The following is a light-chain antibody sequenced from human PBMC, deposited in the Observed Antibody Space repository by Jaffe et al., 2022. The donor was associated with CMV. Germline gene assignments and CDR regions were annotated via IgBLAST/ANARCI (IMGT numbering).Light chain of an antibody. CDR3: QTWGTGIRV. CDR1: SGHSTYA. CDR2: VNSDGSH. Sequence: QVVLTQSPSASASLGASVKLTCTLSSGHSTYAIAWHQQQPEKGPRYLLKVNSDGSHFKGDGIPDRFSGSSSGADRYLTISSLQSEDEADYYCQTWGTGIRVFGGGTQLTVL. V-gene: IGLV4-69*01. J-gene: IGLJ3*02.